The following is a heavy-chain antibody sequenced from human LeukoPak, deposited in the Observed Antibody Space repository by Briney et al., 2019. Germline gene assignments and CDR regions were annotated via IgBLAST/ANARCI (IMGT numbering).Heavy chain of an antibody. V-gene: IGHV1-46*01. CDR1: GYTFTSYY. D-gene: IGHD3-22*01. CDR3: ARGYYDSSGYLYYYYYYMDV. CDR2: INPSGGST. J-gene: IGHJ6*03. Sequence: GASVKVSCKASGYTFTSYYMHWVRQAPGQGLEWMGIINPSGGSTSYAQKFQGRVTMTRDMSTSTVYMELSSLRSEDTAVYYCARGYYDSSGYLYYYYYYMDVWGKGTTVTVSS.